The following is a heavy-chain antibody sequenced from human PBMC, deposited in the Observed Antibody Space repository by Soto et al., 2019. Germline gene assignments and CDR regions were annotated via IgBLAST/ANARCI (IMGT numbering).Heavy chain of an antibody. Sequence: GGSLRLSCAASGFTFSSYDMHWVRQATGKGLEWVSAIGTAGDTYYPGSVKGRFTISRENAKNSLYLQMNSLRAGDTAVYYCARGPTYGDYEVQAFDIWGQGTMVTVSS. CDR2: IGTAGDT. CDR1: GFTFSSYD. V-gene: IGHV3-13*01. CDR3: ARGPTYGDYEVQAFDI. D-gene: IGHD4-17*01. J-gene: IGHJ3*02.